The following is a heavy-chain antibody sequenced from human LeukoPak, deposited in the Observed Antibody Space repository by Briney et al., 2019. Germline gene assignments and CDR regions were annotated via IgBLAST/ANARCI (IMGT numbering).Heavy chain of an antibody. CDR3: ARVRGGGFRTADS. V-gene: IGHV3-48*03. CDR2: ISSSGSTI. D-gene: IGHD1-14*01. CDR1: GFTFSSYE. J-gene: IGHJ4*02. Sequence: PGGSLRLSCAASGFTFSSYEMNWVRQAPGKGLEWVSYISSSGSTIYYADSVKGRFTISRDNAKNSLYLQMNSLRAEDTAVYYCARVRGGGFRTADSWGQGTLVTVAS.